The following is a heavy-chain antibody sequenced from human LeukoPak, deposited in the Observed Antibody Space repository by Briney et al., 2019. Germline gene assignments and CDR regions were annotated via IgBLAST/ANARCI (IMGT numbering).Heavy chain of an antibody. CDR3: SKVYYYDSSGYYYGLAYYFDY. CDR2: ITGSGGNT. Sequence: SGGSLRLSCAASGFTFSNYAMSWVRQAPGKGLEWVSAITGSGGNTYYADSVKGRFTISRDNSKNTLYLQMNSLRAEDTAVYYCSKVYYYDSSGYYYGLAYYFDYWGQGTLVTVSS. V-gene: IGHV3-23*01. J-gene: IGHJ4*02. CDR1: GFTFSNYA. D-gene: IGHD3-22*01.